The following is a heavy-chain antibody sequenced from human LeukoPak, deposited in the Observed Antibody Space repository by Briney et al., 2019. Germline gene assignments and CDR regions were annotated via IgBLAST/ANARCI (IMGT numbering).Heavy chain of an antibody. Sequence: PGGSLRLSCAASGFTFSSYWMSWVRQAPGKGLEWVAFIDKSGGTTYYADSVKGRFTISRDNAKSSLYLEMNSLRAEDTAVYYCGRVKSGIFGYYVDVWGKGTTVTISS. CDR2: IDKSGGTT. V-gene: IGHV3-48*04. CDR3: GRVKSGIFGYYVDV. D-gene: IGHD3-3*01. J-gene: IGHJ6*03. CDR1: GFTFSSYW.